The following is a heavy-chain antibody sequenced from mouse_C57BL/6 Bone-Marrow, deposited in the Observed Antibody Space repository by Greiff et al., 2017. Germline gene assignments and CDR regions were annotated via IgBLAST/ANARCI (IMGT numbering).Heavy chain of an antibody. V-gene: IGHV14-4*01. CDR3: TTFSATYDYDGYYAMYY. CDR2: IDPENGDT. CDR1: GFNIKDDY. Sequence: EVQLQQSGAELVRPGASVKLSCTASGFNIKDDYMHWVKQRPEQGLEWIGWIDPENGDTEYAPKFQGKATITADTSSNTAYLQLSSLTSEDTAVYYCTTFSATYDYDGYYAMYYWGQGTSVTVSP. J-gene: IGHJ4*01. D-gene: IGHD2-4*01.